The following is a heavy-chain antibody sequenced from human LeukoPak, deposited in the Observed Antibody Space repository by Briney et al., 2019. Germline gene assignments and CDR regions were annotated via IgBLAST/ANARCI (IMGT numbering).Heavy chain of an antibody. Sequence: GGSLRLSCAASGFTFSSYWMHWVRQAPGKGLVWVSRINSDGSTTSYADSVKGRFTISRDNAKNTLYLQMNSLRAEDTAVYYCAREGRLLDAFDIWGQGTMVTVSS. CDR1: GFTFSSYW. V-gene: IGHV3-74*01. J-gene: IGHJ3*02. CDR3: AREGRLLDAFDI. CDR2: INSDGSTT.